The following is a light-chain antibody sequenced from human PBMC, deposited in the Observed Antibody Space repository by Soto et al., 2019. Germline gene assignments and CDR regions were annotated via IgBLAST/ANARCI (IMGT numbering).Light chain of an antibody. J-gene: IGLJ2*01. Sequence: QSVLTQPASVSGSPGQSITISCTGTSSDVGGYNYVSWYQQHPGKAPKLMIYDVSNRPSGVSNRFSGSKSGNTASLTISGLQAEEEADYYCCSYTSSSTLVFGGGTKLTVL. CDR2: DVS. V-gene: IGLV2-14*01. CDR1: SSDVGGYNY. CDR3: CSYTSSSTLV.